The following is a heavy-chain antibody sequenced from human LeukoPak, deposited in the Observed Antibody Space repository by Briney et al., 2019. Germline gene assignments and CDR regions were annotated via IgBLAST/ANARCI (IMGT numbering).Heavy chain of an antibody. D-gene: IGHD5-18*01. V-gene: IGHV1-2*02. J-gene: IGHJ4*02. CDR2: INPNSGGT. CDR1: GYTFTGYY. Sequence: ASVNISCKASGYTFTGYYMHWVRQAPGQGLEWMGWINPNSGGTNYAQKFQGRVTMTRDTSISTAYMELRRLRSDDTAVYYCAREGRVDSAVVLFDYWGQGTLVTVSS. CDR3: AREGRVDSAVVLFDY.